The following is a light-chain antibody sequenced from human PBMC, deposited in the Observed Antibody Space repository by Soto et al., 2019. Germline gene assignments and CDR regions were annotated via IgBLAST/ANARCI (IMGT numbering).Light chain of an antibody. J-gene: IGKJ2*01. CDR1: QDINNS. CDR3: QQYDNLHPFMYT. CDR2: DAS. V-gene: IGKV1-33*01. Sequence: DIQMTQSPSSLSASVGDRVTITCQASQDINNSLNWYQQKPGKAPQLLIYDASNLETGVPSRFSGSRSGTECTFTISSMQPEDIATYSCQQYDNLHPFMYTFGHGTKLEIK.